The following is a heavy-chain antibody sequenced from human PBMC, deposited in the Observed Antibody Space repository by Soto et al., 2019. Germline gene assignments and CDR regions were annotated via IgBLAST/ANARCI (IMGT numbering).Heavy chain of an antibody. CDR1: GFTFSTSW. CDR3: ARERVYSSGWG. Sequence: EVQLVESGGGLVQPGGSLRLSCAASGFTFSTSWMSWVRQAPGKGLEWVANIKQDGSDKYYVGSVKGRFTISRDNAQNSLYLQMTGLRVEYTAVYYCARERVYSSGWGWGQGTLVTVSS. CDR2: IKQDGSDK. D-gene: IGHD6-19*01. V-gene: IGHV3-7*05. J-gene: IGHJ4*02.